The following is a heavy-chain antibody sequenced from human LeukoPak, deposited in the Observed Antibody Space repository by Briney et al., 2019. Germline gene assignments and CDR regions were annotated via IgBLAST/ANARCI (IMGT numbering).Heavy chain of an antibody. D-gene: IGHD3-10*01. Sequence: GGSLRLSCVASGFSFRNYAMTWVRQAPGKGLEWVSSITGRGGNTYYADSVKGRFIISRDNSKNTLSLQMNSLRGEDTAVYYCAKDQVQYYYGSGENYYYYYYGMDVWGQGTTVTVSS. V-gene: IGHV3-23*01. CDR2: ITGRGGNT. J-gene: IGHJ6*02. CDR1: GFSFRNYA. CDR3: AKDQVQYYYGSGENYYYYYYGMDV.